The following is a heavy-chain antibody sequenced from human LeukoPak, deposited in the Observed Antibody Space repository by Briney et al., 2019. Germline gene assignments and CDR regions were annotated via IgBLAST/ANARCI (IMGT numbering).Heavy chain of an antibody. CDR2: ISASGAGT. CDR3: AREGVRGSGSYYNVKDY. V-gene: IGHV3-23*01. J-gene: IGHJ4*02. Sequence: GESLRLSCSVSGFTFSSYAVSWVRQALGKGLEWVSSISASGAGTYYADSVKGRFTISRDNSKNTLYLQMNSLRAEDTAVYYCAREGVRGSGSYYNVKDYWGQGSLVTVSS. D-gene: IGHD3-10*01. CDR1: GFTFSSYA.